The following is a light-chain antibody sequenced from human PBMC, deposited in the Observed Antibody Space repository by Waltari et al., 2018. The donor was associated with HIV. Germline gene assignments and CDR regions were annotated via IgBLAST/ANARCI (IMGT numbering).Light chain of an antibody. CDR1: QSVGNN. J-gene: IGKJ4*01. V-gene: IGKV3-15*01. CDR2: AAS. Sequence: EIVMTQSPATLSVSPGEGATLSCRTRQSVGNNLAWYQQKPGQAPSLLLYAASTRATGIPARFSGTGYGTEFTLTISSLQSEDFAVYHCHQYDVWPLTFGGGTKVEI. CDR3: HQYDVWPLT.